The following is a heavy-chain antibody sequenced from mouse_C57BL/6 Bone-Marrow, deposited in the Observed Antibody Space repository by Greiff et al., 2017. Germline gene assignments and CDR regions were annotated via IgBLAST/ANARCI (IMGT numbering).Heavy chain of an antibody. CDR3: ARREGEDY. CDR1: GFTFSDYY. V-gene: IGHV5-12*01. Sequence: DVQLVESGGGLVQPGGSLKLSCAASGFTFSDYYMYWVRQTPEKRLEWVAYISNGGGSTYYPDTVKGRFTISRDNAKNTLYLQMSRLKSEDTAMYYCARREGEDYWGQGTSVTVSS. D-gene: IGHD3-3*01. J-gene: IGHJ4*01. CDR2: ISNGGGST.